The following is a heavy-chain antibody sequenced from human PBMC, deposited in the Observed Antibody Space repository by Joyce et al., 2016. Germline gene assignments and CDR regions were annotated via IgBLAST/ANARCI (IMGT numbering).Heavy chain of an antibody. J-gene: IGHJ5*02. CDR3: ARGAPYYYGSGSSNWFDP. V-gene: IGHV4-31*03. D-gene: IGHD3-10*01. Sequence: QVQLQESGPGLVKPSQTLSLTCTVSGDSISSGGYYWSWIRQHPRRGLEWIGYIYYSGSTYYNPSRKSRITVSLDTSKNQFSLRLNSVTAADTALYYCARGAPYYYGSGSSNWFDPWGQGALVTVSS. CDR2: IYYSGST. CDR1: GDSISSGGYY.